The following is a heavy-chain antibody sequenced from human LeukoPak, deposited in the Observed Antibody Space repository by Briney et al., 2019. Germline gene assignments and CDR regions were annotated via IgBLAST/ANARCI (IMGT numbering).Heavy chain of an antibody. CDR1: GDSISSYY. D-gene: IGHD6-13*01. CDR3: ARGGYSSSRRPFDY. CDR2: IYYSGST. Sequence: SETLPLTCTVSGDSISSYYWSWIRQPPGKGLEWIGYIYYSGSTNYNPSLKSRVTISVDTSKNQFSLELSSVTAADTAVYYCARGGYSSSRRPFDYWGEGTLVTVSS. V-gene: IGHV4-59*01. J-gene: IGHJ4*02.